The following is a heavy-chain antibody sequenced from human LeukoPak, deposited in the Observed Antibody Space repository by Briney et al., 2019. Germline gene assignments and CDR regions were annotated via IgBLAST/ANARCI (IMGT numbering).Heavy chain of an antibody. D-gene: IGHD3-10*01. CDR1: GFTFSSYS. CDR3: ARGKITMVRGVNWFDP. Sequence: GGSLRLSCAASGFTFSSYSMNWVRQAPGKGLEWLSYISDSNNVTHYADSVKGRFTISRDNAKNSLFLQMNSLGAEDTAVYYCARGKITMVRGVNWFDPWGQGTLVTVSS. V-gene: IGHV3-48*04. J-gene: IGHJ5*02. CDR2: ISDSNNVT.